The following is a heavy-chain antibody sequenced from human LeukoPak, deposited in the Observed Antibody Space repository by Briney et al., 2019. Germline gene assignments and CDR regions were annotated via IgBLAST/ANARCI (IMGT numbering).Heavy chain of an antibody. CDR3: ARDPKYYDILTGYYSDAFDI. CDR2: IYHSGST. Sequence: SETLSLTCAVSGGSISSSNWWSWVRQPPGKGLEWIGEIYHSGSTNYNPSLKSRVTISVDKSKNQFSLKLSSVTAADTAVYYCARDPKYYDILTGYYSDAFDIWGQETMVTVSS. J-gene: IGHJ3*02. CDR1: GGSISSSNW. V-gene: IGHV4-4*02. D-gene: IGHD3-9*01.